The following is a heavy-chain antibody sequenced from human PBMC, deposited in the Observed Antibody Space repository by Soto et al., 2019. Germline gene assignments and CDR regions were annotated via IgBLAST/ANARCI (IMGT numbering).Heavy chain of an antibody. J-gene: IGHJ1*01. CDR2: ISGSGTIT. CDR3: AKGGRGSSWEYFQD. D-gene: IGHD6-13*01. V-gene: IGHV3-23*01. Sequence: EVHLLESGGGLVQPGGSQRLSCAASGLTFGSYSMTWVRQAPGKGLEWLSAISGSGTITNYAEFVKGRFTISRDNSKNTLYLQMNSLRAEDTAVYYCAKGGRGSSWEYFQDWGQGTLVTVSS. CDR1: GLTFGSYS.